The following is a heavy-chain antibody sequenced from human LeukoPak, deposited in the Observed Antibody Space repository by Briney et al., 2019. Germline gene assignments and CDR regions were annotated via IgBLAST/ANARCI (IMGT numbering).Heavy chain of an antibody. CDR3: ATDSWSRDAFDI. V-gene: IGHV4-39*07. J-gene: IGHJ3*02. CDR1: GGSISSSSLY. Sequence: SETLSLTCTVSGGSISSSSLYWGWIRQPPGKGLEWIGSIYYSGRTYYNPSLKSRVTISIDTSKNQFSLKLSSVTAADTAVYYCATDSWSRDAFDIWGQGAMVTVSS. CDR2: IYYSGRT. D-gene: IGHD3-22*01.